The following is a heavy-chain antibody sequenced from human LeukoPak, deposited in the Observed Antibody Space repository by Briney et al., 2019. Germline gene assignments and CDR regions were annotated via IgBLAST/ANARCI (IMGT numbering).Heavy chain of an antibody. J-gene: IGHJ4*02. D-gene: IGHD2-2*01. CDR3: AKDLPAAYFDY. CDR1: GFTFNSYG. Sequence: GGSLILSCAASGFTFNSYGMHWVRQAPGKELEGVAFIRYDGSNKYYADSVKGRFTISRDNSRTTLHLQMHSLRAEDTAVYHCAKDLPAAYFDYWGQGTLVTVSS. CDR2: IRYDGSNK. V-gene: IGHV3-30*02.